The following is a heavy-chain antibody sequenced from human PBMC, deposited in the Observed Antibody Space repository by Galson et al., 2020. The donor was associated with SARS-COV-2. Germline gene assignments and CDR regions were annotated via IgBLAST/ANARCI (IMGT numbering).Heavy chain of an antibody. CDR1: VGSFSGSY. D-gene: IGHD4-17*01. J-gene: IGHJ2*01. CDR2: IHHSGIT. Sequence: SETLSLTCAVYVGSFSGSYWSWLRQPPGGGLESIGEIHHSGITNYNQSLRSRVTISVDTSKNQFSLRLSFVTTADTGSDYCARTVCAPGYFDLWDRGTLVTVSS. CDR3: ARTVCAPGYFDL. V-gene: IGHV4-34*01.